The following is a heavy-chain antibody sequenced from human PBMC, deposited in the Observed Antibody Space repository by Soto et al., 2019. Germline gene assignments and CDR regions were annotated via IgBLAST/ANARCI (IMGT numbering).Heavy chain of an antibody. Sequence: PGGSLRLSCAAAGFTFSNYAMSWVRKAPGEGLEWVSGISSSGGATHYADSVKGRFTISRDNSKNTLYLQMNSLRGEDTAVYFCAKDRMPVSASLFDYWGQGILVTVSS. CDR1: GFTFSNYA. D-gene: IGHD2-21*02. V-gene: IGHV3-23*01. CDR3: AKDRMPVSASLFDY. J-gene: IGHJ4*02. CDR2: ISSSGGAT.